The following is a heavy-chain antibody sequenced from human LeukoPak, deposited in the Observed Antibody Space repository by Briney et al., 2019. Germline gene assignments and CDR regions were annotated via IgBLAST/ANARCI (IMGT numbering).Heavy chain of an antibody. D-gene: IGHD1-1*01. CDR2: ISGHTGNT. CDR3: ARDLSSGGWTLEFDY. CDR1: GYTFSTYG. J-gene: IGHJ4*02. V-gene: IGHV1-18*01. Sequence: ASVKVSCKTSGYTFSTYGVTWVRQAPGQGFQWMGWISGHTGNTKYAENFQGRISLTTDTSATTAYMELRSLTSEDTAVYYCARDLSSGGWTLEFDYWGQGSLVTVAS.